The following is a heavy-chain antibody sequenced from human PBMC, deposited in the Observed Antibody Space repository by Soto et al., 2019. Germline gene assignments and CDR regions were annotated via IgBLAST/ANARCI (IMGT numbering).Heavy chain of an antibody. V-gene: IGHV3-33*01. Sequence: PVRPLRVSCAASYFTFRNYGMHWVRKTPGKGLEWFTVIRYDGTNTFYADSVKGRFTISRDISENTVFLQMNSLRAEDTAVYYCGRESSRGRRDRIENWGQGTLVTVSS. CDR2: IRYDGTNT. CDR3: GRESSRGRRDRIEN. J-gene: IGHJ4*02. D-gene: IGHD6-19*01. CDR1: YFTFRNYG.